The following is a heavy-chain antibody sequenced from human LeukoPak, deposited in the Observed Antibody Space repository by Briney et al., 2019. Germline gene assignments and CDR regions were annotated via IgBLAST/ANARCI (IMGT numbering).Heavy chain of an antibody. CDR2: IYYSGST. D-gene: IGHD3-22*01. CDR3: ARHLRDSSGYRPYYFDY. V-gene: IGHV4-39*01. Sequence: SETLSLTCTVSGGSISSSSYYWGWIRQPPGKGLEWIGSIYYSGSTYYNPSLKSRVTISVDTSKNQFSLKLSSVAAADTAVYYCARHLRDSSGYRPYYFDYWGQGTLVTVSS. CDR1: GGSISSSSYY. J-gene: IGHJ4*02.